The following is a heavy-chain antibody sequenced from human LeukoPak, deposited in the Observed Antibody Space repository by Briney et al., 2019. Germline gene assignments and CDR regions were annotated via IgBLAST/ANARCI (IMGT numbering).Heavy chain of an antibody. CDR3: ATLGYLRGSGSYYRANYYYYYLDV. V-gene: IGHV1-24*01. J-gene: IGHJ6*03. CDR2: FHPEGGEA. CDR1: GYTLTELS. D-gene: IGHD3-10*01. Sequence: ASVKVSCKVSGYTLTELSMHWVRQAPGKGLEWMGGFHPEGGEAIYAQKFQGRVTITEDTSTDTAYMDLSGLRSEDTAVYYCATLGYLRGSGSYYRANYYYYYLDVWGKGTTVTVSS.